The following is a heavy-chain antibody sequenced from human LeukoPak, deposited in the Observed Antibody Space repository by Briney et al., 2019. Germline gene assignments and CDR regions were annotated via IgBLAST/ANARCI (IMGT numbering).Heavy chain of an antibody. CDR2: ISAHNGNT. CDR3: ARDLGNYFHF. V-gene: IGHV1-18*01. Sequence: GASVKVSCKASGYSFTSYGISWVRQAPGQGLEWMGWISAHNGNTKYAQEVQGRVTMTTDTSTSTAYMEMRSLRSDDTAVYYCARDLGNYFHFWDQGTLVTVSS. D-gene: IGHD3-10*01. J-gene: IGHJ4*02. CDR1: GYSFTSYG.